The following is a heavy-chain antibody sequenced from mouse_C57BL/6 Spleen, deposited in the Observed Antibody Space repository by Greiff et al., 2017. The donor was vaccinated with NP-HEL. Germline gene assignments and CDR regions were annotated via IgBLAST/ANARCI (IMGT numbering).Heavy chain of an antibody. CDR1: GFTFSDYY. CDR2: INYDGSST. Sequence: EVKLVESEGGLVQPGSSMKLSCTASGFTFSDYYMAWVRQVPEKGLEWVANINYDGSSTYYLDSLKSRFIISRDNAKNILYLQMSSLKSEDTATYYCARLRYYFDYWGQGTTLTVSS. CDR3: ARLRYYFDY. J-gene: IGHJ2*01. D-gene: IGHD1-1*01. V-gene: IGHV5-16*01.